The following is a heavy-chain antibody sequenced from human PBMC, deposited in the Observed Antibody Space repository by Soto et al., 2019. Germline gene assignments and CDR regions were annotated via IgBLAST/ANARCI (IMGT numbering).Heavy chain of an antibody. V-gene: IGHV1-18*01. J-gene: IGHJ4*02. Sequence: GASVKVSCKASGYTFTSYGISWVRQAPGQGLEWMGWISAYNGNTNYAQKLQGRVTMTTDTSTSTAYMELRSLRSDDTAVYYCARDFIAYCGGDCSFFDYWGQGTLVTVSS. D-gene: IGHD2-21*01. CDR3: ARDFIAYCGGDCSFFDY. CDR2: ISAYNGNT. CDR1: GYTFTSYG.